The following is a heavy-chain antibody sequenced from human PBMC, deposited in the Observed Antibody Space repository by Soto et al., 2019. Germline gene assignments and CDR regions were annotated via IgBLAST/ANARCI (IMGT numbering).Heavy chain of an antibody. D-gene: IGHD2-8*01. CDR2: ITRSSSTM. J-gene: IGHJ4*02. CDR1: ELMWSTYS. V-gene: IGHV3-48*01. Sequence: EAQLVESGGGLVQPGGSLRLSRGASELMWSTYSLNWVRQAPGEGLERVSSITRSSSTMYYADSVKGRFTIARDNAQNSRYRHLTGLRAEDTAVYYCVREVEYCTNGVCFPYFYYWGQGTLVTVSS. CDR3: VREVEYCTNGVCFPYFYY.